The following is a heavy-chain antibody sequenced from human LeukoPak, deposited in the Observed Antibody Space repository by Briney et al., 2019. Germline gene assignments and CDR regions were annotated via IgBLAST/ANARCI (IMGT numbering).Heavy chain of an antibody. CDR3: ANPFYSAFAFDI. J-gene: IGHJ3*02. Sequence: GGSLRLSCAASGFTFSSYAMSWVRQAPGKGLEWVSAISGSGGSTYYADSVKGRFTISRDNSKNTLYLQMNSLRAEDTAVYYCANPFYSAFAFDIWGQGTMVTVSS. V-gene: IGHV3-23*01. CDR1: GFTFSSYA. CDR2: ISGSGGST. D-gene: IGHD2-21*01.